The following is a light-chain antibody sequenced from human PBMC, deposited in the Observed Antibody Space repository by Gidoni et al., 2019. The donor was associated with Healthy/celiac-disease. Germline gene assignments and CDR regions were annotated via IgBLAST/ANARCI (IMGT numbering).Light chain of an antibody. CDR1: QSLLHSNGYNY. CDR2: LGS. V-gene: IGKV2-28*01. Sequence: EIVMTHFPLALPVTPGEPAPISCRSSQSLLHSNGYNYMDWYLQKPGQSPQLLIYLGSNRDCGVPDRFSGSGSGTDFTLKISRVEAEDVGVYYCMQAIQTPRTFGQGTKVEIK. J-gene: IGKJ1*01. CDR3: MQAIQTPRT.